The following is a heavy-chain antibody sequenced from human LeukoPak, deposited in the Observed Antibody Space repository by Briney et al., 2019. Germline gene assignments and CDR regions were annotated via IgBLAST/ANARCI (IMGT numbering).Heavy chain of an antibody. CDR1: GGSISSGGYS. D-gene: IGHD3-22*01. V-gene: IGHV4-30-2*01. Sequence: PSETLSLTCAVSGGSISSGGYSWSWIRQPPGKGLEWLGYIYHSGSTYYNPSLKSRVTISVDRSKNQFSLKLSSVTAADTAVYYCARVRYYYDSSGYITVYYFDYWGQGTLVTVSS. CDR3: ARVRYYYDSSGYITVYYFDY. J-gene: IGHJ4*02. CDR2: IYHSGST.